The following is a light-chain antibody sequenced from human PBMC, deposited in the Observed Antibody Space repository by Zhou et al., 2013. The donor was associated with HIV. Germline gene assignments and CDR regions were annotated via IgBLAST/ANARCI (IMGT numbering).Light chain of an antibody. Sequence: DIQMTQSPSTLSASVGDRVTITCRASQTISDWLAWYQQKPGKAPKLLIYKASTLEIGVPSRFSGSGSGTEFTLTINSLQPDDFGIYYCQQYDNYWTFGHGTRVEI. J-gene: IGKJ1*01. CDR3: QQYDNYWT. CDR2: KAS. V-gene: IGKV1-5*03. CDR1: QTISDW.